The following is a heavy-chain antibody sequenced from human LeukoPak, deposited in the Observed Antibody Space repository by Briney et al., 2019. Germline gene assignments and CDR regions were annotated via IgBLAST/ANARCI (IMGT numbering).Heavy chain of an antibody. CDR3: ARRHSDYYDSSGYYD. V-gene: IGHV4-39*01. Sequence: SETLSLTCTVSGGSICSSSYYWGWIRKPPGKGREWIGSIYYSGSTYYNPSLKSRVTISVDTSKNQFSLKLSSVTAADTAVYYCARRHSDYYDSSGYYDWGQGTLVTVSS. D-gene: IGHD3-22*01. CDR1: GGSICSSSYY. J-gene: IGHJ4*02. CDR2: IYYSGST.